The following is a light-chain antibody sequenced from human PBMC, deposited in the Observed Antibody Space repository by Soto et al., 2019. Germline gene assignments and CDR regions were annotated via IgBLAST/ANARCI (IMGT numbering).Light chain of an antibody. V-gene: IGLV1-40*01. CDR1: RSNLGAGYD. J-gene: IGLJ2*01. CDR2: GNN. CDR3: QSFDSDPTGSRVV. Sequence: QSVLTQPPSVSGAPGQRVTISCTGSRSNLGAGYDVHWYQQLPGTAPKLLIYGNNNRPSGVPDRFSGSKSDTSASLAITGLQAEDEADYCCQSFDSDPTGSRVVFGGGTQLTVL.